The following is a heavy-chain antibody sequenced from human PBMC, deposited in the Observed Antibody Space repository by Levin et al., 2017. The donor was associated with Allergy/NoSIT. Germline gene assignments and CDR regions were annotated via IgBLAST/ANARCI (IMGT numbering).Heavy chain of an antibody. Sequence: GVLKISCAASGFTFSSYWMSWVRQAPGKGLEWVANIKQDGSEKCYVDSVKGRFTISRDNAKNSLYLQMNSLRGEDTAVYYCARAPDDGGNAFFDYWGQGTLVTVSS. CDR3: ARAPDDGGNAFFDY. V-gene: IGHV3-7*04. CDR2: IKQDGSEK. D-gene: IGHD4-23*01. J-gene: IGHJ4*02. CDR1: GFTFSSYW.